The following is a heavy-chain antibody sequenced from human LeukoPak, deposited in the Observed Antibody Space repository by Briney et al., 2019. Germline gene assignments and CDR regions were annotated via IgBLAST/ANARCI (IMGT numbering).Heavy chain of an antibody. V-gene: IGHV3-74*01. CDR3: AKYDGSIRPFEY. CDR1: GFSISSNW. D-gene: IGHD3-3*02. CDR2: INSDGSDT. Sequence: PGGSLRLSCAASGFSISSNWMHWVRQTPGKGLVWVSRINSDGSDTSYADSVKGRFTISRDNAKNTLYLQMNSLRAEDTAVYYCAKYDGSIRPFEYWGQGTLVTVSS. J-gene: IGHJ4*02.